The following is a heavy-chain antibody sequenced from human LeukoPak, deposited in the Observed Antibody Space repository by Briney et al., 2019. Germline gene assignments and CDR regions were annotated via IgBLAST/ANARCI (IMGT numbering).Heavy chain of an antibody. CDR2: IKQDGSEK. Sequence: GRSLRLSCATSGFTFSSYWMSWVRQAPGKGLEWVANIKQDGSEKNYVDSVKGRFTISRDNAKNSLYLQMNSLRAEDTAVYYCYCAVEDYWGQGTLVTVSS. CDR1: GFTFSSYW. J-gene: IGHJ4*02. CDR3: YCAVEDY. V-gene: IGHV3-7*01. D-gene: IGHD2-15*01.